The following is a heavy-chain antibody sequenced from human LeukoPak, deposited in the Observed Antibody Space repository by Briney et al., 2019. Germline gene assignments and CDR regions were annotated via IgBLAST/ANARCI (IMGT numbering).Heavy chain of an antibody. Sequence: GGSLRLSCTASGFTFRTYAMNWVRQAPGKGLEWVSTISSSGISTYYADSVKGRFTISRDNSKNTLSLQMNSLTADDTAVYYCAKALVREQLGSCDYWGQGTLVTVSS. D-gene: IGHD1-1*01. J-gene: IGHJ4*02. V-gene: IGHV3-23*01. CDR2: ISSSGIST. CDR3: AKALVREQLGSCDY. CDR1: GFTFRTYA.